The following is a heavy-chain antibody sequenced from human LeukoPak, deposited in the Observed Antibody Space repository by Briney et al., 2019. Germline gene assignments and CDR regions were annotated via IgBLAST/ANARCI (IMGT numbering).Heavy chain of an antibody. CDR2: IYYSGST. V-gene: IGHV4-59*01. D-gene: IGHD6-19*01. Sequence: SETLSLTYTVSGGSISNYYWSWIRQPPGKGLEWIGYIYYSGSTNYNPSLKSRVTISVDTSKNQFSLKLSSVTAADTAVYYCARSYSSGWPNWFDPWGQGTLVTVSS. CDR3: ARSYSSGWPNWFDP. CDR1: GGSISNYY. J-gene: IGHJ5*02.